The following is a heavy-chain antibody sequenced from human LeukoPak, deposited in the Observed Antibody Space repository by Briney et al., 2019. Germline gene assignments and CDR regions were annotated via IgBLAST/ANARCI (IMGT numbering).Heavy chain of an antibody. CDR1: GGSISSYY. CDR2: IYYSGST. J-gene: IGHJ4*02. CDR3: ARREDYSNPSGFDY. D-gene: IGHD4-11*01. V-gene: IGHV4-59*01. Sequence: SETLSLTCTVSGGSISSYYWSWIRQPPGKGLEWIGYIYYSGSTNYNPSLRSRVTISVDTSKNQFSLKLTSVTAADTAVYYCARREDYSNPSGFDYWAREPWSPSPQ.